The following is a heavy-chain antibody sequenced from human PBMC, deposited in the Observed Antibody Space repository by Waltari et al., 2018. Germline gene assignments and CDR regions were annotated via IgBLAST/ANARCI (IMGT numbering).Heavy chain of an antibody. CDR1: GGSISSGGYY. V-gene: IGHV4-31*03. D-gene: IGHD5-18*01. CDR2: IYYSGST. CDR3: ARTAMGLYYFDY. Sequence: QVQLQESGPGLVKPSQTLSLTCTVSGGSISSGGYYWSWIRQHPGKGREWMGYIYYSGSTYATPTLKCRVTRSVDTSKNQFALKLSSVTAADTAVYYCARTAMGLYYFDYWGQGTLVTVSS. J-gene: IGHJ4*02.